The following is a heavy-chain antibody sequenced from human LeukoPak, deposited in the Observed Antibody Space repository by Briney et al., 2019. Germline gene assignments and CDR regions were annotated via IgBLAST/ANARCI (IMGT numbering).Heavy chain of an antibody. CDR3: ASCGGDCYSNWFDP. CDR1: GFTFDDYA. J-gene: IGHJ5*02. V-gene: IGHV3-9*01. Sequence: GGSLRLSCAASGFTFDDYAMHWVRQAPGKGLEWVSGISWNSGSIGYADSVKGRFTISRDNAKNSLYLQMNSLRAEDTAVYYCASCGGDCYSNWFDPWGQGTLVTVSS. D-gene: IGHD2-21*02. CDR2: ISWNSGSI.